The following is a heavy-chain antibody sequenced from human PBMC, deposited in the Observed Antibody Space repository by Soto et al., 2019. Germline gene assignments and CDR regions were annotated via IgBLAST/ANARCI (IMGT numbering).Heavy chain of an antibody. CDR2: IIPIFGTA. V-gene: IGHV1-69*13. CDR3: ARGPKSGNYFLSFFDY. D-gene: IGHD1-26*01. CDR1: GGTFSSYA. J-gene: IGHJ4*02. Sequence: ASVKVSCKASGGTFSSYAISWVRQAPGQGLEWMGGIIPIFGTANYAQKFQGRVTITADESTSTAYMELSSLRSEDTAIYYCARGPKSGNYFLSFFDYWGQGSLVTVSS.